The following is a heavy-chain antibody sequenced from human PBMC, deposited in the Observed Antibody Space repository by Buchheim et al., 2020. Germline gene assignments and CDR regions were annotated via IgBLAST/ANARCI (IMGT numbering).Heavy chain of an antibody. J-gene: IGHJ4*02. Sequence: EVQLVESGGGLVQPGGSLRLSCAVSGFTFRNFGISWVRQAPGKGLEWVAHIKQDGSEKFYVDSVKGRFTITRANSKNTLYLQMNSLRAEDTAVYYCAKGRLAAAGFFDYWGQGTL. CDR3: AKGRLAAAGFFDY. CDR2: IKQDGSEK. D-gene: IGHD6-13*01. CDR1: GFTFRNFG. V-gene: IGHV3-7*01.